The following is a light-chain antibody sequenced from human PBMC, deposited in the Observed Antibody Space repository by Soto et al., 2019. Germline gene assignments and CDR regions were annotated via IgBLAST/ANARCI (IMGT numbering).Light chain of an antibody. Sequence: QSALTQPPSLSGSPGQSVTISCTGTSSDIGGYNYVSWYQQLPGKAPKLMIYDVSKRPSGVPDRFSGSNSGNTASLTISGLQAEDEADYYCCSYAGTTHVFGTGTQLTVL. J-gene: IGLJ1*01. V-gene: IGLV2-11*01. CDR3: CSYAGTTHV. CDR1: SSDIGGYNY. CDR2: DVS.